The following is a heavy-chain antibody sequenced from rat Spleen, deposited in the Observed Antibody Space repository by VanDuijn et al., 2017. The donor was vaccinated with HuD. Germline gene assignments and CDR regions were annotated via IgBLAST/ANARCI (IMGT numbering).Heavy chain of an antibody. V-gene: IGHV2-30*01. CDR1: GFSLTSYN. J-gene: IGHJ2*01. D-gene: IGHD3-8*01. Sequence: QVQLKESGPGLVQPSQTLSLTCTVSGFSLTSYNVHWVRQPPGKGLEWMGVMWGGGNPDYNSALKSRLSISRDTSKSQVFLKMNSLQTEDTAIYYCTRDPHKDWGQGVMVTVSS. CDR3: TRDPHKD. CDR2: MWGGGNP.